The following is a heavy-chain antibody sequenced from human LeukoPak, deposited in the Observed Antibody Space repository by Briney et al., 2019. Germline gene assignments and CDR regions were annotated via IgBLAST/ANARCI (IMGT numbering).Heavy chain of an antibody. Sequence: GGSLRLSCAASGFIFTNHTMNWVRQAPGKGLEWVSSIRGSSRYIYYADSVKGRFTISRDNAKNSLYLQMNSLRAEDMAVYYCAKDRHSTSLVSFDYWGQGTLVTVSS. J-gene: IGHJ4*02. V-gene: IGHV3-21*01. CDR2: IRGSSRYI. CDR1: GFIFTNHT. CDR3: AKDRHSTSLVSFDY. D-gene: IGHD6-13*01.